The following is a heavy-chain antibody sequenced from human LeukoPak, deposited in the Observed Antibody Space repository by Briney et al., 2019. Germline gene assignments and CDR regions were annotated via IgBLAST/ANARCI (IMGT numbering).Heavy chain of an antibody. CDR2: ISTSSNYI. J-gene: IGHJ6*04. D-gene: IGHD4/OR15-4a*01. Sequence: GGSLRLSCAASVFTFSSYNMNWVRQAPGKGLEWVSSISTSSNYIYYADSVKGRFTISRDNAKNSLYLQMNSLRAEDTAVYYCARASLTDLSPLDVWGKGTTVTVSS. V-gene: IGHV3-21*01. CDR1: VFTFSSYN. CDR3: ARASLTDLSPLDV.